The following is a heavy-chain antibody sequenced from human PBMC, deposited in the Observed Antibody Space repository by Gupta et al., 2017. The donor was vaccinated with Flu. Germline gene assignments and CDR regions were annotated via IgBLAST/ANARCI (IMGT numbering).Heavy chain of an antibody. J-gene: IGHJ5*02. CDR2: IYSNDNT. V-gene: IGHV4-61*02. Sequence: QVQLQESGPGLVKPSQTLSLTCTVSGGSISSGSYYWSWIRQPAGKGLEWIGRIYSNDNTNYNPSLKSRVTMSLDMSKNQFSLKLRSVTAADTAVYYCAREGTRGDWFDPWGQETLVTVSS. CDR1: GGSISSGSYY. D-gene: IGHD3-10*01. CDR3: AREGTRGDWFDP.